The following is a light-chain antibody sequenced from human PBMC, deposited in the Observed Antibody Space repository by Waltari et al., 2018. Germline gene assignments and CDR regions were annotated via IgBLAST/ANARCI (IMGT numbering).Light chain of an antibody. Sequence: DIQMTQSPSSLSASVGDRVTITCRASQSISNHLNWYQQKPGEAPKLLIYGVSRLQSGVPSRFSGSGSGTDFALTISSLQPEDFATYYCQQSYSTLPFTFGPGTKVDFK. J-gene: IGKJ3*01. V-gene: IGKV1-39*01. CDR3: QQSYSTLPFT. CDR2: GVS. CDR1: QSISNH.